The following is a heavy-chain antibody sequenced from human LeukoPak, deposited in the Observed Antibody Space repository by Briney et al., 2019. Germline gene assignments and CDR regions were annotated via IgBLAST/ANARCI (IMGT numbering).Heavy chain of an antibody. CDR2: IGTAGDT. D-gene: IGHD2-2*01. CDR3: ARAGKEYQFHGMDV. CDR1: GFSISTYD. V-gene: IGHV3-13*01. J-gene: IGHJ6*02. Sequence: GGSLRLSCVASGFSISTYDMFWVRQPTGKGLEWVSAIGTAGDTYYPDSVKDRFTISRDNVRNSLYLQMINLRAGDTAIYYCARAGKEYQFHGMDVWGQGSTVTVSS.